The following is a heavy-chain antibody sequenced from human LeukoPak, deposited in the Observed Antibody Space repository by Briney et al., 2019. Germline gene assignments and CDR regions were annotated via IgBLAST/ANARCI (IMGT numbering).Heavy chain of an antibody. CDR1: GGSIGSPTYY. CDR3: ARLGRGATGMDV. V-gene: IGHV4-39*01. CDR2: VHYSGST. J-gene: IGHJ6*02. Sequence: PSETLSLTCSVSGGSIGSPTYYWAWIRQPPGKGLEWIGTVHYSGSTYYNPSLKSRVTISVDTSKNQFSLKLSSVTAADTAVHYCARLGRGATGMDVWGQGTTVTVSS. D-gene: IGHD3-10*01.